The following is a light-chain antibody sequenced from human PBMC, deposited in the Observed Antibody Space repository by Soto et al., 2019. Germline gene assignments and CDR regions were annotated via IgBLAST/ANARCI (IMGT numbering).Light chain of an antibody. CDR2: GAT. CDR1: QSVSSRN. Sequence: EIVLTQSPGTLSLSPGERATLSCRASQSVSSRNLAWYQQKPGQTPRLLIYGATSRATGIPDRFSGSGSGTDFTLTISRLEPEDFAVYYCQQYGSSPHWTFGQGTKVQIK. V-gene: IGKV3-20*01. CDR3: QQYGSSPHWT. J-gene: IGKJ1*01.